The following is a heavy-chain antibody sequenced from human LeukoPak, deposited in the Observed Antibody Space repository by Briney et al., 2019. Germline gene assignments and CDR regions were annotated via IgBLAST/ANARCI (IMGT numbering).Heavy chain of an antibody. CDR2: IRFDGSNK. V-gene: IGHV3-30*02. D-gene: IGHD3-22*01. CDR1: GFTFSSYG. J-gene: IGHJ6*03. Sequence: GGSLRLSCAASGFTFSSYGMHWVRQAPGKGLEWVAFIRFDGSNKYYADSVKGRFTISRDNSKNTLYLQMNSLRAEDTAVYYCAKVRITMIVVVGYDMDVWGKGTTVTISS. CDR3: AKVRITMIVVVGYDMDV.